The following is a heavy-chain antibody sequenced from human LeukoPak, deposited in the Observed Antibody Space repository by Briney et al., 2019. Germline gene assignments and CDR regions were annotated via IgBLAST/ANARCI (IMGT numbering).Heavy chain of an antibody. CDR2: IYYSGSP. D-gene: IGHD3-22*01. J-gene: IGHJ4*02. CDR1: GGSISSYY. CDR3: ARHHDSSGKGFDY. V-gene: IGHV4-59*08. Sequence: SETLSLTCTVSGGSISSYYWSWIRQPPGKGLEWIGYIYYSGSPNYNPPLKSRVTISVATSKNQFSLKLTSVPAADTAVYYCARHHDSSGKGFDYWGQGTLVTVSS.